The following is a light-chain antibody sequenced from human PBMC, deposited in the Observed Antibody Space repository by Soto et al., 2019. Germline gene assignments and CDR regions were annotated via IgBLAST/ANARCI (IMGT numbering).Light chain of an antibody. CDR3: CSYVGSRSL. V-gene: IGLV2-23*01. J-gene: IGLJ3*02. Sequence: GVSNRFSGSKSGSTASLTISGLQAEDEADYYCCSYVGSRSLFGGGTKLTVL.